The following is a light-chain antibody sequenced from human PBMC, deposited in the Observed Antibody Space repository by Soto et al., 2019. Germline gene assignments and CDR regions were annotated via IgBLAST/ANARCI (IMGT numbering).Light chain of an antibody. CDR2: GAS. Sequence: EIVLTQSPATLSSSPGERATLSCRASQSVSNNYLAWSQQKPGQAPRLLIYGASSRATGIPDRFSGSGSGTDFTLTISRLEPEDFAVDYCQQYGSSRTFGQGTKVDIK. J-gene: IGKJ1*01. CDR3: QQYGSSRT. V-gene: IGKV3-20*01. CDR1: QSVSNNY.